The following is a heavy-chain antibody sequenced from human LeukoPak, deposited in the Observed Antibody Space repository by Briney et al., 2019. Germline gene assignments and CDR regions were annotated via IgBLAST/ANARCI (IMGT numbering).Heavy chain of an antibody. Sequence: AVTVSCKGSGGTFSSYAICWVRQAPAPGLEWVGGISLIFGTANYAQKFQGRVTITADKSTSTAYMELSSLRSEDTAVYYCAREGSGWDSGSDTAFDYWGQGTMVTVSS. V-gene: IGHV1-69*06. CDR1: GGTFSSYA. D-gene: IGHD3-10*01. J-gene: IGHJ4*02. CDR2: ISLIFGTA. CDR3: AREGSGWDSGSDTAFDY.